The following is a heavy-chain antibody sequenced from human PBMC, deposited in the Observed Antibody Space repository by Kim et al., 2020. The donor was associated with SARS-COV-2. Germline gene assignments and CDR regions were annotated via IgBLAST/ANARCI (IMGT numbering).Heavy chain of an antibody. CDR2: INPNSGGT. V-gene: IGHV1-2*06. CDR1: GYTFTGYY. D-gene: IGHD1-7*01. J-gene: IGHJ6*02. CDR3: ARGGSYNWNSLDYYYYGMDV. Sequence: ASVKVSCKASGYTFTGYYMHWVRQAPGQGLEWMGRINPNSGGTNYAQKFQGRVTMTRDTSISTAYMELSRLRSDDTAVYYCARGGSYNWNSLDYYYYGMDVWGQGPTVTVSS.